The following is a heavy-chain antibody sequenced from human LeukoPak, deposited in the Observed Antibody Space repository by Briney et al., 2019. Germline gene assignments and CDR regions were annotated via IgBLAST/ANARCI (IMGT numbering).Heavy chain of an antibody. CDR2: ISGSGGST. D-gene: IGHD1-1*01. V-gene: IGHV3-23*01. J-gene: IGHJ3*02. CDR3: ASNDIKGHAFDI. CDR1: GFTFSSYA. Sequence: PGGSLRLSCAASGFTFSSYAMSWVRQAPGKGLEWVSAISGSGGSTYYADSVKGRFTISRDNAKNSLYLQMNSLRAEDTAVYYCASNDIKGHAFDIWGQGTMATVSS.